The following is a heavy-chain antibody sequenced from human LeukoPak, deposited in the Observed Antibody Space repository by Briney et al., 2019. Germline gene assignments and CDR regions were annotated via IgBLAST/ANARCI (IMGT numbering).Heavy chain of an antibody. Sequence: GGSLRLSCAASGFTASTNHLSWVRQAPGKGLEWVSVIYGGGTTYYADSVKGRFTISRDNSKNTLYLQMNSLRAEDTAVYYCARDYDSSGYGDYYYYGMDVWGQGTTVTVSS. CDR1: GFTASTNH. J-gene: IGHJ6*02. CDR3: ARDYDSSGYGDYYYYGMDV. CDR2: IYGGGTT. V-gene: IGHV3-53*05. D-gene: IGHD3-22*01.